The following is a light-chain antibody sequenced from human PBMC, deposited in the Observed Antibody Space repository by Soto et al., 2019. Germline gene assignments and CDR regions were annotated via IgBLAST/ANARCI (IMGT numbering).Light chain of an antibody. CDR3: SSYTSSSTL. J-gene: IGLJ1*01. V-gene: IGLV2-14*01. Sequence: QSALTQPASVSGSPGQSITISCTGTSSDVGGYNYVSWYQQHPGKAPKLMIYEVSNRPSGVSNRFSGSKSGNTASLTISGLQAEDEADYYCSSYTSSSTLFGTGTKLNVL. CDR2: EVS. CDR1: SSDVGGYNY.